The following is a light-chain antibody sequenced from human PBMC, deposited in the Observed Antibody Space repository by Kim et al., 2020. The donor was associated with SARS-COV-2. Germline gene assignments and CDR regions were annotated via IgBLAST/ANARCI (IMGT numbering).Light chain of an antibody. CDR2: GAS. J-gene: IGKJ1*01. CDR1: QSVSSSY. Sequence: TQSLSPGNIATLTCRASQSVSSSYLAWYQQKPGQAPRLLIYGASSRATGIPDRFSGSGSGTDFTLTISRLEAEDFAVYYCQQKRTFGQGTKVDIK. V-gene: IGKV3-20*01. CDR3: QQKRT.